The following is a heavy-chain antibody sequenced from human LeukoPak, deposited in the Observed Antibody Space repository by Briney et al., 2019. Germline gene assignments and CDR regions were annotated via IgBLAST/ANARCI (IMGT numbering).Heavy chain of an antibody. J-gene: IGHJ4*02. CDR3: AKSPMWNYYDGSGYYYASFDC. V-gene: IGHV3-23*01. CDR1: GFTFSNYA. CDR2: ISGSGGST. Sequence: PGGSLRLSCTASGFTFSNYAMNWVRQAPGKGLEWVSGISGSGGSTYYADSVKGRFTISRDNAKNPLYLQVNSLRAEDTAFYYCAKSPMWNYYDGSGYYYASFDCWGQGTLVTVSS. D-gene: IGHD3-22*01.